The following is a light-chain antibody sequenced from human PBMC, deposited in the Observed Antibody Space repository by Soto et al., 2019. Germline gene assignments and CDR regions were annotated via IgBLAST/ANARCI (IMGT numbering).Light chain of an antibody. J-gene: IGKJ5*01. CDR1: QSVSSN. Sequence: EIVMTQSPATLSVSPGERATLSCRSSQSVSSNLAWYQQKPGQAPRLLIYGASTRATGIPARFSGSGSGTEFTLTISSLEPEDFAVYYCQQRSNWPPITFGQGTRLE. CDR2: GAS. V-gene: IGKV3-15*01. CDR3: QQRSNWPPIT.